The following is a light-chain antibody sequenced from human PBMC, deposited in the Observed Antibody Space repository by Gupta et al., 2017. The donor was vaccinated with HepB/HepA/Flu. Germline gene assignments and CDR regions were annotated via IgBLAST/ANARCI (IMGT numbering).Light chain of an antibody. CDR1: QSIRNY. CDR3: QQCLTTPIT. V-gene: IGKV1-39*01. CDR2: SAS. J-gene: IGKJ5*01. Sequence: DIQMTQSPSSLSASVGDRVTITCRASQSIRNYLNWYQQKPGKAPKLLIYSASTVQNEVPSRFSGSGSGTEFTLTISSLQPEDFAAYYCQQCLTTPITFGQGTRLELK.